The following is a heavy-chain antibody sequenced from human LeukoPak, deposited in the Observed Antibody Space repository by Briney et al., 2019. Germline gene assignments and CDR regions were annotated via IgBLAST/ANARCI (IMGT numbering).Heavy chain of an antibody. CDR1: GFTFSSYG. CDR2: ISYDGSNR. D-gene: IGHD3-3*01. CDR3: AKEGSTYYDFWSGYFDY. V-gene: IGHV3-30*18. Sequence: PGRSLRLSCAASGFTFSSYGMHWVRQAPGKGLEWVAVISYDGSNRYYADSVKGRFTISRDNSKNTLYLQMNSLRAEDTAVYYCAKEGSTYYDFWSGYFDYWGQGTLATVSS. J-gene: IGHJ4*02.